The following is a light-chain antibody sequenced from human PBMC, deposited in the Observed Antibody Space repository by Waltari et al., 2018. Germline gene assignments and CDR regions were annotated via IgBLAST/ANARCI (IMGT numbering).Light chain of an antibody. CDR1: QSVSHNY. Sequence: ELVLPQSPSTLSLSPGQRATLSCRASQSVSHNYLAWYQQKPGQTPRLLIFGASSRATGIPDRFSGSGSRSDYTLTVSRLDPEDFAVYYCQQYGNSPPTFGQGTKVEV. CDR2: GAS. J-gene: IGKJ1*01. CDR3: QQYGNSPPT. V-gene: IGKV3-20*01.